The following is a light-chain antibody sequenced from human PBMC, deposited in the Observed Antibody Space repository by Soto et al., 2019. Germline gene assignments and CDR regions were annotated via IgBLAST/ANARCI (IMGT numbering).Light chain of an antibody. Sequence: SLLTQPASVSGSPGQSITISCPGTSSDVGGYNYVSWYQQHPGKAPKLMIYDVSNRPPGVSNRFSGSKSGNTASLTISGLQAEDEADYYCSSYTSSSTLCVFGTGTKVTVL. CDR1: SSDVGGYNY. V-gene: IGLV2-14*01. CDR3: SSYTSSSTLCV. CDR2: DVS. J-gene: IGLJ1*01.